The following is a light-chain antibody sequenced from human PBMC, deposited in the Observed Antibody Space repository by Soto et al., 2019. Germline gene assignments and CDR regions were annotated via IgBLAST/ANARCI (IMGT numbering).Light chain of an antibody. CDR3: HQRHSWPRT. J-gene: IGKJ2*01. CDR1: QSVSNS. V-gene: IGKV3-11*01. CDR2: DAS. Sequence: LSQSPATLSLSPGERATLSCRASQSVSNSLAWYLQKPSQAPRLLIYDASNRATGIPARVSGSGSGTDLTLPSSSLEPEDFAIYYCHQRHSWPRTFGQGTTLEMK.